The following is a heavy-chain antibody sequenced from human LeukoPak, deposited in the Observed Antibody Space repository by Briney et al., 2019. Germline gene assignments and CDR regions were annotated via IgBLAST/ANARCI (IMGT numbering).Heavy chain of an antibody. CDR2: LTGSGSST. CDR1: GFTFSNYA. Sequence: PGGSLRLSCAASGFTFSNYAMSWVRQAPGKGLEWVSTLTGSGSSTYYADSVKGRFAIFRDNSKTTLYLQMSTLRAEDTARYYRAKTITAFGLGSSYYYIMDVWGQGTTVTVSS. CDR3: AKTITAFGLGSSYYYIMDV. J-gene: IGHJ6*02. V-gene: IGHV3-23*01. D-gene: IGHD3-3*01.